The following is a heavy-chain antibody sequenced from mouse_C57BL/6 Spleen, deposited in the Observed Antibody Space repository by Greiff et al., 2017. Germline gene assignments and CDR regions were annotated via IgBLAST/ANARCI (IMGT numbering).Heavy chain of an antibody. D-gene: IGHD2-3*01. CDR2: IDPSDSET. CDR3: ERFYDGYYEGYFDV. V-gene: IGHV1-52*01. J-gene: IGHJ1*03. Sequence: QVQLKQSGAELVRPGSSVKLSCKASGYTFTSYWMHWVKQRPIQGLEWIGNIDPSDSETHYNQKFKDKATLTVDKSSSTAYMQLSSLTSEDSAVYYCERFYDGYYEGYFDVWGTGTTVTVSS. CDR1: GYTFTSYW.